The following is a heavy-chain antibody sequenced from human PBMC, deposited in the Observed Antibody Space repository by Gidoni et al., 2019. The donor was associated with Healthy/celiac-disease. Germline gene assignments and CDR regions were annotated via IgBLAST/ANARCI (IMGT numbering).Heavy chain of an antibody. Sequence: QVQLVHSAAEVKTPASSVEVSCKASAATFSSYVIRWGRQAPGQGLEWMGGIIPIFGTANYAQKLQGRVTITADESTSTAYMELSSLGSEDKAVYYCAGEPDSSGYYDSDYWGKGTLVTVSS. V-gene: IGHV1-69*01. CDR2: IIPIFGTA. D-gene: IGHD3-22*01. J-gene: IGHJ4*02. CDR3: AGEPDSSGYYDSDY. CDR1: AATFSSYV.